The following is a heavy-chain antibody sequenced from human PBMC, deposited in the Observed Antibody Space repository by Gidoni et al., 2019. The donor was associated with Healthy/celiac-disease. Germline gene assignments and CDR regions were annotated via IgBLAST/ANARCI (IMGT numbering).Heavy chain of an antibody. CDR3: ARPSMLHDYVWGSYPYYYYGMDV. CDR1: GGTFSSYA. J-gene: IGHJ6*02. CDR2: IIPIFGTA. D-gene: IGHD3-16*01. V-gene: IGHV1-69*01. Sequence: QVQLVQSGAEVKKPGSSVKVSCKASGGTFSSYAISWVRQAPGQGLEWMGGIIPIFGTANYAQKFQGRVTITADESTSTAYMELSSLRSEDTAVYYCARPSMLHDYVWGSYPYYYYGMDVWGQGTTVTVSS.